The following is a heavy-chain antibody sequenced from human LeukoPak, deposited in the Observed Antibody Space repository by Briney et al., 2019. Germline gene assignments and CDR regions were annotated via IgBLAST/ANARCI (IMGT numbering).Heavy chain of an antibody. CDR2: INPSGGST. Sequence: GASVKISCKASGYTFTNYYMHWVRQAPGQGLEWMGIINPSGGSTSYAQKFQGRVTMTRDTSTSTVYMELSSLRSEDTAVYYCARGDSSGWYDDYYYYYGMDVWGQGTTVTVSS. CDR1: GYTFTNYY. V-gene: IGHV1-46*01. CDR3: ARGDSSGWYDDYYYYYGMDV. D-gene: IGHD6-19*01. J-gene: IGHJ6*02.